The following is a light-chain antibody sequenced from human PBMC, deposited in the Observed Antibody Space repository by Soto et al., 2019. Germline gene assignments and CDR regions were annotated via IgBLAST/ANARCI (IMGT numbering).Light chain of an antibody. V-gene: IGKV3-15*01. Sequence: EIVMTQSPATLSVSPGERATLSCRASQSVSSNLAWYQQKPGQAPRLLFYGASTRATGIPARFSGSGSGTEFTLTISSLQSEDFAVYYCQQYNNWPLTFGGGTKVEIQ. CDR3: QQYNNWPLT. J-gene: IGKJ4*01. CDR1: QSVSSN. CDR2: GAS.